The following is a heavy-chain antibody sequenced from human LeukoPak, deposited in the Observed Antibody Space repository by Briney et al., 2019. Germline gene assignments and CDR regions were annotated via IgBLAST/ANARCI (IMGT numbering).Heavy chain of an antibody. D-gene: IGHD5-18*01. V-gene: IGHV3-30*18. CDR3: AKAYSYGYLDYFDY. J-gene: IGHJ4*02. Sequence: GGSLRLSCAASGFTFSSYGMHWVRQAPGKGLEWVAVISYDGSNKYYADSVKGRFTISRDNSKNTLYLQMNSLRAEDTAVYYCAKAYSYGYLDYFDYWGQGTLVTVSS. CDR1: GFTFSSYG. CDR2: ISYDGSNK.